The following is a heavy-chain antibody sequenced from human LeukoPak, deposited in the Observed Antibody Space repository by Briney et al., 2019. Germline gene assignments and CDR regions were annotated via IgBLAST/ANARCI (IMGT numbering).Heavy chain of an antibody. V-gene: IGHV3-11*01. CDR2: ISSSGSTI. CDR1: GFTFSDYY. Sequence: PGGSLRLSCAASGFTFSDYYMSWIRQAPGKGLEWVSYISSSGSTIYYADSVKGRFTISRDNAKNSLYLQMNSLRAEDTAVYYCAAGRDIVVVPAASYYYYGMDVWGQGTTVTVSS. J-gene: IGHJ6*02. CDR3: AAGRDIVVVPAASYYYYGMDV. D-gene: IGHD2-2*01.